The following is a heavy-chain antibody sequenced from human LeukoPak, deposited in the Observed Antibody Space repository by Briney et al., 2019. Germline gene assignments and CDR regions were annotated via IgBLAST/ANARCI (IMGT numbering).Heavy chain of an antibody. J-gene: IGHJ6*03. CDR3: ATPGYYDSSGYMGYMDV. CDR2: ISSSSDNI. Sequence: GGSLRLSCAASEFTFSSYNMNWVRQAPGKGLEWVSSISSSSDNIYYADSVKGRFTISRDNAKNSLYLQMKSLRAEDTAVYYCATPGYYDSSGYMGYMDVWGKGTTVTISS. V-gene: IGHV3-21*01. CDR1: EFTFSSYN. D-gene: IGHD3-22*01.